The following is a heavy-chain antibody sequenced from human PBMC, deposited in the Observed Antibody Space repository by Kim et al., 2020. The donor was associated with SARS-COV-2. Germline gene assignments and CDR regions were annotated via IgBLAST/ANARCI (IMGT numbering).Heavy chain of an antibody. J-gene: IGHJ6*02. V-gene: IGHV3-9*01. D-gene: IGHD1-26*01. CDR3: AKDMGNYYGMDV. Sequence: GFADAVKCRFTISRDNAKNSLYLQMNSLRAEDTALYYCAKDMGNYYGMDVWGQGTTVTVSS.